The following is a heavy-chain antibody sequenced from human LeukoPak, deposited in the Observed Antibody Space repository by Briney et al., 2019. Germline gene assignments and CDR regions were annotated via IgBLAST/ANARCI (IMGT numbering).Heavy chain of an antibody. CDR2: ISGSGGST. CDR1: GFTFSSYA. CDR3: AKDRHYYGSGSYFDY. Sequence: TGGSLRLSCAASGFTFSSYAMSWVRQAPGKGLEWVSAISGSGGSTYYADSVKGRFTISRDNSKNTLYLQMNSLRAEDTAVYYCAKDRHYYGSGSYFDYWGQGTLVTVSS. J-gene: IGHJ4*02. D-gene: IGHD3-10*01. V-gene: IGHV3-23*01.